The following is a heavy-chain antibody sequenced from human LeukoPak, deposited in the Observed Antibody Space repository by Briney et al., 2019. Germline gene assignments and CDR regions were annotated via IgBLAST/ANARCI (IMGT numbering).Heavy chain of an antibody. V-gene: IGHV3-7*01. CDR2: MNQDGSEK. CDR3: ARDPSTSGWYVRDYMDV. J-gene: IGHJ6*03. D-gene: IGHD6-19*01. Sequence: GGSLRLSCAASGFTFRSYWMTWVRQAPGKGLEWVANMNQDGSEKYSVDSVKGRFTISRDNAKNSLYLQMNSLRAEDTAVYYCARDPSTSGWYVRDYMDVWGKGTTVTVSS. CDR1: GFTFRSYW.